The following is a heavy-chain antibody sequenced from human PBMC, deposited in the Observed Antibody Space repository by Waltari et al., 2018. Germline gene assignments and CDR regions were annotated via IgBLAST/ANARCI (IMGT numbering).Heavy chain of an antibody. V-gene: IGHV4-34*01. CDR1: GGSFSGYY. Sequence: QVQLQQWGAGLLKPSETLSLTCAVYGGSFSGYYWSWIRQPPGKGLEWDGEINHSGSTNYNPSLKSRVTISVDTSKNQCSLRQSSVTAADTAVYYCARITTVTTSAFDIWGQGTMVTVSS. CDR3: ARITTVTTSAFDI. D-gene: IGHD4-17*01. CDR2: INHSGST. J-gene: IGHJ3*02.